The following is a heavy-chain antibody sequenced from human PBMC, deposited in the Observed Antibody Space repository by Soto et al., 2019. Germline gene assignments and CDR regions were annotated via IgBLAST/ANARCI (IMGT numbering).Heavy chain of an antibody. D-gene: IGHD2-15*01. Sequence: GSLRLSCAASGFTFSSYAMHWVRQAPGKGLEWVAVISYDGSNKYYADSVKGRFTISRDNSKNTLYLQMNSLRAEDTAVYYCATPVTAIVVVVAALDYWGQGTLVTVSS. V-gene: IGHV3-30*04. CDR3: ATPVTAIVVVVAALDY. J-gene: IGHJ4*02. CDR1: GFTFSSYA. CDR2: ISYDGSNK.